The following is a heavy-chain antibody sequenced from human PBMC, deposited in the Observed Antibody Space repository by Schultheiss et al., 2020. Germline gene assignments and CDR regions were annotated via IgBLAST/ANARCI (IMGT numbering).Heavy chain of an antibody. CDR2: IYWNDDK. Sequence: SGPTLVKPTQTLTLTCTFSGFSLSTSGVGVGWIRQHPGKALEWLALIYWNDDKRYSPSLKSRLTINKDTSKNQVVLTMTNMDPVDTATYYCARIPGYGDAIDYWGQGTLVTVSS. CDR1: GFSLSTSGVG. J-gene: IGHJ4*02. CDR3: ARIPGYGDAIDY. D-gene: IGHD4-17*01. V-gene: IGHV2-5*01.